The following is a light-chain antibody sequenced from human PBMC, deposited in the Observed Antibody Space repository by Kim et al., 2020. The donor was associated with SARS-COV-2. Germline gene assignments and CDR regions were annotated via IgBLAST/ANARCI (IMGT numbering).Light chain of an antibody. CDR1: HNNLGNQA. Sequence: TTALTCTRHHNNLGNQAAACLQQHRAHPPKLRSCRNNRRPSGISERLAASRSGNTASLTITALQPEDEADYYCSAGNSSLSAWVFGGGTKLTVL. CDR2: RNN. V-gene: IGLV10-54*01. CDR3: SAGNSSLSAWV. J-gene: IGLJ3*02.